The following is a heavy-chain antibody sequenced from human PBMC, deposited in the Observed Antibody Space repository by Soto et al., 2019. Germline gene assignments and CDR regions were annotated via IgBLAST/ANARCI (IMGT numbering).Heavy chain of an antibody. CDR1: GYTFTSYY. Sequence: ASVKVSCKASGYTFTSYYMHWVRQAPGQGLEWMGIINPSGGSTSYAQKFQGRVTMTRDTSTSTVYMELSSLRSEDTAVYYCARGHHDIVGVVAATNTFDYRGQGTSVIGSS. V-gene: IGHV1-46*01. CDR2: INPSGGST. CDR3: ARGHHDIVGVVAATNTFDY. J-gene: IGHJ4*02. D-gene: IGHD2-15*01.